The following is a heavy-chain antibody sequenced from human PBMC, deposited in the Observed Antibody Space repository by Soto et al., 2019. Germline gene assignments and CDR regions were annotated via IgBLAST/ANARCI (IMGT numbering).Heavy chain of an antibody. CDR2: ISYDGSNK. CDR1: GFTFSSYA. V-gene: IGHV3-30-3*01. J-gene: IGHJ6*02. Sequence: LRLSCAASGFTFSSYAMHWVRQAPGKGLEWVAVISYDGSNKYYADSVKGRFTISRDNSKNTLYLQMNSLRAEDTAVYYCARDRFGVVILYYYYGMDVWGQGTTVTVSS. CDR3: ARDRFGVVILYYYYGMDV. D-gene: IGHD3-3*01.